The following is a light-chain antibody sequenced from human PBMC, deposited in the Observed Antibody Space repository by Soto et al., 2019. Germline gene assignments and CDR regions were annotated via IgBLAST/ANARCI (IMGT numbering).Light chain of an antibody. CDR2: DGS. CDR1: QSVSSY. Sequence: EIVLTQSPATLSLSPGERATLSCRASQSVSSYLAWYQQRHGQAPRLLFKDGSNMATDIPSRFSGNGSGTAFTLNISSLEPEDFAVYYCQHRSNWPFTFDAGTKVDIK. CDR3: QHRSNWPFT. J-gene: IGKJ3*01. V-gene: IGKV3-11*01.